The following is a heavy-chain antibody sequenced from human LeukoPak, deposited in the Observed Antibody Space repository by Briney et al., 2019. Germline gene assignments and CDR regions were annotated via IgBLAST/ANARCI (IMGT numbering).Heavy chain of an antibody. CDR2: IYTGDSDT. CDR1: GYSFSSYW. D-gene: IGHD3-22*01. CDR3: ARLGDSSGYPCRGDY. Sequence: ESLKIFSNGSGYSFSSYWIGWGRQLPAKSLQEMGIIYTGDSDTSYSPSFQGKVAISADTSISTAYLQSSSLKASDTAMYYCARLGDSSGYPCRGDYWGQGTLVTVSS. J-gene: IGHJ4*02. V-gene: IGHV5-51*01.